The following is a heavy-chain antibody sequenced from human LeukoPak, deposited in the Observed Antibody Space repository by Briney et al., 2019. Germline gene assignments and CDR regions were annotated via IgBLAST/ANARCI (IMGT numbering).Heavy chain of an antibody. J-gene: IGHJ4*02. CDR3: ARLPYSSSDGEDH. CDR2: INHSGST. Sequence: SETLSLTCAVYGGSFSGYYWSWIRQPPGKGLEWIGEINHSGSTNYNPSLKSRVTISVDTSKNQFSLKLSSVTAADTAVYYCARLPYSSSDGEDHWGQGTLVTVSS. CDR1: GGSFSGYY. D-gene: IGHD6-6*01. V-gene: IGHV4-34*01.